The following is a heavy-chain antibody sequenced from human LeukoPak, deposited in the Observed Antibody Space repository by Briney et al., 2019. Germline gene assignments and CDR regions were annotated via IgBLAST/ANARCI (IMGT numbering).Heavy chain of an antibody. V-gene: IGHV3-48*03. CDR2: ISSNGSTI. J-gene: IGHJ4*02. CDR1: GFTFSSYE. D-gene: IGHD3-10*01. CDR3: ARYRGGNYYGSGSYSSYFDY. Sequence: GGSLRLFCAAPGFTFSSYEMNWVRQAPGKGPEWVSYISSNGSTIYYTYTLKGRFTTSRDNAKKSLYLQMNSLRAEGTAVYYCARYRGGNYYGSGSYSSYFDYWGQGTLVTVSS.